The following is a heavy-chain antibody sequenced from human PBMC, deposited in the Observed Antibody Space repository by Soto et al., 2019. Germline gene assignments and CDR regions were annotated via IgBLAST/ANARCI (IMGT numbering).Heavy chain of an antibody. CDR2: INPAVSVT. CDR1: GISFINHY. D-gene: IGHD3-22*01. CDR3: ARPTRYYYDSSGQSAWFDP. V-gene: IGHV1-46*01. Sequence: ASVKVSCKASGISFINHYVHWVRQAPGQGPEWMGVINPAVSVTVYALKLQGRVTVTADTSTSTAYTELSSLRSEDTAVYYCARPTRYYYDSSGQSAWFDPWGQGTLVTVSS. J-gene: IGHJ5*02.